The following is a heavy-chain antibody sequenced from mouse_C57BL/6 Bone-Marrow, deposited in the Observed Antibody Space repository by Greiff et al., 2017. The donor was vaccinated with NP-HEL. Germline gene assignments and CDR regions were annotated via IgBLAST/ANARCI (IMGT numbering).Heavy chain of an antibody. V-gene: IGHV1-64*01. Sequence: VQLQQPGAELVKPGASVKLSCKASGYTFTSYWMHWVKQRPGQGLEWIGMIHPNSGSTNYNEKFKSKATLTVDKSSSTAYMQLSSLTSEDSAVYYCARCYYGSSYLAWFAYWGQGTLVTVSA. CDR1: GYTFTSYW. J-gene: IGHJ3*01. CDR3: ARCYYGSSYLAWFAY. D-gene: IGHD1-1*01. CDR2: IHPNSGST.